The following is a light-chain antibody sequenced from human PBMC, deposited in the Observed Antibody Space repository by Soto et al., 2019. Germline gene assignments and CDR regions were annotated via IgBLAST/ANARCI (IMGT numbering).Light chain of an antibody. CDR1: SSNIGSKT. Sequence: QSVLTQPPSASGTPGQRVTICCSGSSSNIGSKTVNWYQQLPGTAPKLLIYSNNQRPSGVPDRFSGSKSGTSASLAISGLQSEDEADYYCAAWDDSLNGVVFGGGTKLTVL. CDR3: AAWDDSLNGVV. J-gene: IGLJ2*01. V-gene: IGLV1-44*01. CDR2: SNN.